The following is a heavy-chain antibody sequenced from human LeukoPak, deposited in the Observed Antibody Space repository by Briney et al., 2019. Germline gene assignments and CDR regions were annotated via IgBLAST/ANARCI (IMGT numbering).Heavy chain of an antibody. Sequence: GASVKVSCKASGYTFTGYYMHWVRQAPGQGLEWMGWINPNSGGTNYAQKFQGRVTMTRDTSISTAYMELSRLRSEDTAVYYCARSRGYSYGFDAFDIWGQGTMVTVSS. J-gene: IGHJ3*02. CDR2: INPNSGGT. V-gene: IGHV1-2*02. D-gene: IGHD5-18*01. CDR3: ARSRGYSYGFDAFDI. CDR1: GYTFTGYY.